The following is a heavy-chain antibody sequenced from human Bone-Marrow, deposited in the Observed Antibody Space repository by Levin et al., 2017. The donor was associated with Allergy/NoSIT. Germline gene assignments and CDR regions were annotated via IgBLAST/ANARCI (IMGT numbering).Heavy chain of an antibody. CDR1: GYKFNTYW. V-gene: IGHV5-51*01. CDR2: IHPGDSHT. CDR3: ARWPSGPANDYFDF. J-gene: IGHJ4*02. D-gene: IGHD6-25*01. Sequence: SGESLKISCEASGYKFNTYWIGWVRQMPGKGLEWVGIIHPGDSHTRYGPAFQGQVTISADKSSSTGYLQWSSLKASDTAMYYCARWPSGPANDYFDFWGQGTLVTVSS.